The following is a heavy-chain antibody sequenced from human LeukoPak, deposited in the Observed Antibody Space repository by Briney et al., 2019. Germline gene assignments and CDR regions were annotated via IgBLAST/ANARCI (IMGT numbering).Heavy chain of an antibody. J-gene: IGHJ3*02. CDR1: GGSISTSY. CDR3: AKGPQYCSDGSCYSYAFDI. Sequence: SETLSLTCTVSGGSISTSYWSWIRQPPGKGLEWIGYIYYSGSTNYNPSLKSRVTISVDTSKNQFSLKLSSVTAADTAVYYCAKGPQYCSDGSCYSYAFDIWGQGTMVTVSS. D-gene: IGHD2-15*01. V-gene: IGHV4-59*01. CDR2: IYYSGST.